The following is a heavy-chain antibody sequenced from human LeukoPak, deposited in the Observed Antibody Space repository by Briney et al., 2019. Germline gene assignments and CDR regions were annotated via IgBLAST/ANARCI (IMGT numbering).Heavy chain of an antibody. Sequence: ASVKVSCKASGYTFTSYAMNWVRQAPGQGLEWMGWINTDTGNPTYAQGFTGRFVFSLDTSVSTAYLQISSLKAEDTAVYYCARSAFFSGWYYFDYWGQGTLVTVSS. D-gene: IGHD6-19*01. J-gene: IGHJ4*02. CDR1: GYTFTSYA. CDR2: INTDTGNP. CDR3: ARSAFFSGWYYFDY. V-gene: IGHV7-4-1*02.